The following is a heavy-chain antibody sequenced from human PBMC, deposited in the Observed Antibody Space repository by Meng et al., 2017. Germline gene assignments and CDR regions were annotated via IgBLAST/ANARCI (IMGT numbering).Heavy chain of an antibody. CDR1: VLHFCRYA. D-gene: IGHD2-15*01. Sequence: GGGGVLPGTVLRSSCVTCVLHFCRYAMNWSRKVSGKGLECVVLFSNVESNKLYADTVQGRFTISRDNSKNTLYLQMNRMSAEDTAVYYCSRAVVVAAQSLFDYWGQGTLVTGSS. J-gene: IGHJ4*02. CDR2: FSNVESNK. V-gene: IGHV3-30*16. CDR3: SRAVVVAAQSLFDY.